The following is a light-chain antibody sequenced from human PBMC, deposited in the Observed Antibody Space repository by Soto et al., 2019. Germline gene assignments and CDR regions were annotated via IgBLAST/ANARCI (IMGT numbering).Light chain of an antibody. V-gene: IGKV3-20*01. CDR1: QSVSSN. CDR3: QQYGNSPIT. CDR2: GTS. J-gene: IGKJ5*01. Sequence: EMVLTQSPGTLSLSPGERATFSCRASQSVSSNLAWYQQKPGQAPRLLIYGTSSRATGIPDRFSGSGSGTDFTLTISRLEPEDFAVYYCQQYGNSPITFGQGTRLEIK.